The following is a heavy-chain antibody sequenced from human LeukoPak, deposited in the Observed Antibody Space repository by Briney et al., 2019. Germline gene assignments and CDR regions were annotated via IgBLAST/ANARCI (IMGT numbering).Heavy chain of an antibody. J-gene: IGHJ3*02. CDR1: GYTFTSYA. D-gene: IGHD3-10*01. V-gene: IGHV1-3*01. CDR3: ARVTMVRGVLSAFDI. Sequence: AXGRVSCKASGYTFTSYAMHWVRQAPGQRREWRGWINAGNGNTKYSQKFQGRVTITRDTSASTAYMELSSLRSEDTAVYYCARVTMVRGVLSAFDIWGQGTMVTVSS. CDR2: INAGNGNT.